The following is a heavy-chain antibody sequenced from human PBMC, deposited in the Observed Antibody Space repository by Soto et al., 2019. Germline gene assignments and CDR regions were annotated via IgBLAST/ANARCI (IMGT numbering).Heavy chain of an antibody. V-gene: IGHV1-69*01. CDR2: IIPMFSTA. D-gene: IGHD4-17*01. J-gene: IGHJ4*02. CDR3: GRGRLFGDYGDLDF. Sequence: QVHVVQSGAEERKPGSSVKVSCKVSGGSFSNYGISWVRQAPGQGLEWVGGIIPMFSTANYAQKFEDRITITADESTSTVYMRLSSLRSDDTAVYYCGRGRLFGDYGDLDFWGQGTLVTVSP. CDR1: GGSFSNYG.